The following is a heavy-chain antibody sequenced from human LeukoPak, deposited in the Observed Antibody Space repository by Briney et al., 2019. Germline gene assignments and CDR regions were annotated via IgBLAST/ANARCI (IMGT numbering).Heavy chain of an antibody. J-gene: IGHJ4*02. CDR3: AKDQGPSSSWSYYFAY. CDR1: GFTVSGKY. D-gene: IGHD6-13*01. Sequence: SGGSLRLSCAASGFTVSGKYMTWVRQGPGKGLEWISIIYSGGKTYYADSVKGRFTISRDNSKNTLYLQMNSLRAEDTALYYCAKDQGPSSSWSYYFAYWGQGTLVTVSS. V-gene: IGHV3-53*01. CDR2: IYSGGKT.